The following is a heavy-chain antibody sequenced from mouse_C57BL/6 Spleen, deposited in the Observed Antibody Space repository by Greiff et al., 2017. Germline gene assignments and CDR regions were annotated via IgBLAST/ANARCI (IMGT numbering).Heavy chain of an antibody. CDR3: ARRDYYGSSYWYFDV. CDR2: INPNYGTT. Sequence: EVKLMESGPELVKPGASVKISCKASGYSFTDYNMNWVKQSNGKSLEWIGVINPNYGTTSYNQKFKGKATLTVDQSSSTAYMQLNSLTSEDSAVYYCARRDYYGSSYWYFDVWGTGTTVTVSS. V-gene: IGHV1-39*01. D-gene: IGHD1-1*01. J-gene: IGHJ1*03. CDR1: GYSFTDYN.